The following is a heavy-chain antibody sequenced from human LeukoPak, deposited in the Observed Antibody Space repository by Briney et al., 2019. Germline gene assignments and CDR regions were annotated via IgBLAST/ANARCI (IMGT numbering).Heavy chain of an antibody. Sequence: GASVKVSCKASGGTFSSYAISWVRQAPGQGLEWMGGIIPIFGTANYAQKFQGRVTITADESTSTAYMELSSLRSEDTAVYYCARTRLAAAGIYYYYSMDVWGQGTTVTVSS. CDR1: GGTFSSYA. V-gene: IGHV1-69*13. D-gene: IGHD6-13*01. J-gene: IGHJ6*02. CDR2: IIPIFGTA. CDR3: ARTRLAAAGIYYYYSMDV.